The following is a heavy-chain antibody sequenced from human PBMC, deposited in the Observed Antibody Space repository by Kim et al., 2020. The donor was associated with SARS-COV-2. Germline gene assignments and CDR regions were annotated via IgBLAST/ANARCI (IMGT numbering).Heavy chain of an antibody. J-gene: IGHJ5*02. CDR3: ARDSDPSLMVRGDINWFDP. CDR2: ISSSSSYI. CDR1: GFTFSSYS. V-gene: IGHV3-21*01. Sequence: GGSLRLSCAASGFTFSSYSMNWVRQAPGKGLEWVSSISSSSSYIYYADSVKGRFTISRDNAKNSLYLQMNSLRAEDTAVYYCARDSDPSLMVRGDINWFDPWGQGTLVTVSS. D-gene: IGHD3-10*01.